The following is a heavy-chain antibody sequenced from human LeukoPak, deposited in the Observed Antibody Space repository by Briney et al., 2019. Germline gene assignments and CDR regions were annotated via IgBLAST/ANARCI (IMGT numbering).Heavy chain of an antibody. CDR3: ATASTVATISRLGGFDY. Sequence: ASVKVSCKVSGYTLTELSMHWVRQAPGKGLEWMGGFDPEDGETIYAQKFQGRVTMTEDTSTDTAYMELSSLRSEDTAVYYCATASTVATISRLGGFDYWGQGTLVTVSS. J-gene: IGHJ4*02. CDR1: GYTLTELS. CDR2: FDPEDGET. D-gene: IGHD5-12*01. V-gene: IGHV1-24*01.